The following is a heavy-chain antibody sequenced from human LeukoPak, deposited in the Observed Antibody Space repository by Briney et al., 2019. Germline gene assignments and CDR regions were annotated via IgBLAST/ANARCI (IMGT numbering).Heavy chain of an antibody. CDR2: IYTSGST. CDR3: ARGDYGDYGDY. CDR1: GGSISSGYYY. J-gene: IGHJ4*02. Sequence: SETLSLTCTVSGGSISSGYYYWSWIRQPAGKGLEWIGRIYTSGSTNYNPSLKSRVTMSVDTSKNQFSLKLSSVTAADTAVYYCARGDYGDYGDYWGQGTLVTVSS. V-gene: IGHV4-61*02. D-gene: IGHD4-17*01.